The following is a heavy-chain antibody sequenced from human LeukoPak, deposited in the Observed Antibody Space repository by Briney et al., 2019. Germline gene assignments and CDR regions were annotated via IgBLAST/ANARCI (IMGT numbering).Heavy chain of an antibody. Sequence: SETLSLTCAVYGGSFSGYYWSWIRQPPGKGLEWIGEINHSGSTNYNPSLKSRVTISVDTSKNQFSLKLSSVTAADTAVYYCARDRYNSDSSGYYMWYFVYWGQGTLVTVSS. CDR1: GGSFSGYY. V-gene: IGHV4-34*01. CDR3: ARDRYNSDSSGYYMWYFVY. J-gene: IGHJ4*02. CDR2: INHSGST. D-gene: IGHD3-22*01.